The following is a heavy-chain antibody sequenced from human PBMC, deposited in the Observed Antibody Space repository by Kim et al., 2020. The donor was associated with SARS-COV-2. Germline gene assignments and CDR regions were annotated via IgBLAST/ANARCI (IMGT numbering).Heavy chain of an antibody. J-gene: IGHJ4*02. Sequence: GGSLRLSCAASGFTFSSYGMHWVRQAPGKGLEWVAVIWYDGSNKYYADSVKGRFTISRDNSKNTLYLQMNSLRAEDTAVYYCARDIEFGSSPPFDYWGQGTLVTVSS. V-gene: IGHV3-33*01. CDR3: ARDIEFGSSPPFDY. CDR2: IWYDGSNK. D-gene: IGHD6-13*01. CDR1: GFTFSSYG.